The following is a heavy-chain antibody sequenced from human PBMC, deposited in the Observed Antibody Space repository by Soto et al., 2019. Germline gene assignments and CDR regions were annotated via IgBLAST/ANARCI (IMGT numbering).Heavy chain of an antibody. D-gene: IGHD5-12*01. J-gene: IGHJ6*03. CDR2: FYYSGST. V-gene: IGHV4-39*01. CDR3: ARISVASRYTDV. CDR1: GGSISSSSYY. Sequence: SETLSLTCIVSGGSISSSSYYWGWIRQPPGKGLEWIGSFYYSGSTYYSPSLKSRLTISGDTSKNQFSLRLSSVTAADTVVYYCARISVASRYTDVWGKGTTVTVSS.